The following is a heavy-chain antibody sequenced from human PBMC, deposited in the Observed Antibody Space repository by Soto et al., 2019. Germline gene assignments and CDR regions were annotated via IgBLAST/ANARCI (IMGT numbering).Heavy chain of an antibody. CDR2: IYPGDSET. J-gene: IGHJ4*02. CDR1: GYNFTTFW. Sequence: GESLKISCKGSGYNFTTFWIGWVRQMPGKGLEWMGIIYPGDSETKYSPDFEGQVTISADRSTNTAYLQWRSLRASDTAMYYCARLGFPGAIYFDSWGLGTLVTVSS. CDR3: ARLGFPGAIYFDS. V-gene: IGHV5-51*01.